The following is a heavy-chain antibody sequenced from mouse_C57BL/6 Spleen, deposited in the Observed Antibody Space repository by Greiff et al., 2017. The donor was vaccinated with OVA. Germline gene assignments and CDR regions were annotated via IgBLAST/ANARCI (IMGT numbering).Heavy chain of an antibody. CDR2: IYPGDGDT. D-gene: IGHD3-2*02. CDR1: GYAFSSSW. CDR3: ATAQATGYFDY. J-gene: IGHJ2*01. Sequence: QVQLQQSGPELVKPGASVKISCKASGYAFSSSWMNWVKQRPGKGLEWIGRIYPGDGDTTYNGKFKGKATLTADKSSSTAYMQLSSLTSEDAAVYFCATAQATGYFDYWGQGTTLTVSS. V-gene: IGHV1-82*01.